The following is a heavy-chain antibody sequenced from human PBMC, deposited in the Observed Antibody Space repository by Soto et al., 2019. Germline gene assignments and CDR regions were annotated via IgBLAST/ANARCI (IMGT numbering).Heavy chain of an antibody. CDR3: ARHTPAISISDH. J-gene: IGHJ4*02. CDR1: GGSISSSSYY. CDR2: IYYSGST. V-gene: IGHV4-39*01. Sequence: SETLSLTCTVSGGSISSSSYYWGWIRQPPGKGLEWIGSIYYSGSTYYNPSLKSRVTISIDTSKNQFSLKLSSVTAADTAVYYCARHTPAISISDHWGQGTLVTVSS. D-gene: IGHD2-15*01.